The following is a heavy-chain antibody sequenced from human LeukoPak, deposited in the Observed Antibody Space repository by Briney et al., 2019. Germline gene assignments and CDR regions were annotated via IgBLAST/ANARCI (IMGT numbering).Heavy chain of an antibody. J-gene: IGHJ5*02. CDR3: ARGADTGYSSDS. V-gene: IGHV3-74*01. Sequence: GGSLRLSCAASGFTFSNYWMHWVRQAPGKGLVWVSRINSDGSSTSYADSVKGRFTISRDNAKNTLYLQMTSLRAEDTAVYYCARGADTGYSSDSWGQGTLVTVSS. CDR2: INSDGSST. D-gene: IGHD6-19*01. CDR1: GFTFSNYW.